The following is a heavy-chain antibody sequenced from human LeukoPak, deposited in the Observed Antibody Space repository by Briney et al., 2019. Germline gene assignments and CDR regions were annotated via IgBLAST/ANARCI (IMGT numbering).Heavy chain of an antibody. J-gene: IGHJ4*02. Sequence: GGSLRLSCAGSGFALTSHGMNWVRQAPGKGLEWVAVISSDGATKYYADSVQGRFAISRDASRNTLYLQMNSLRTEDTAVYYCARDLPFWETDLYDMAWGQGTLVTVSS. CDR1: GFALTSHG. CDR2: ISSDGATK. V-gene: IGHV3-30*09. D-gene: IGHD3-16*01. CDR3: ARDLPFWETDLYDMA.